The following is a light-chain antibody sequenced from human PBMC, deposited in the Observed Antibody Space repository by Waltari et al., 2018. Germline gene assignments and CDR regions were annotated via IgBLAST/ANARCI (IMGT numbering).Light chain of an antibody. CDR3: MQALQTPRT. CDR2: LGS. CDR1: QCLLHSNGYNY. V-gene: IGKV2-28*01. J-gene: IGKJ3*01. Sequence: DIVMTQSPLSLPVTPGEPASIPCRSSQCLLHSNGYNYLDWYLQKPGQSPQLLIYLGSNRASGVPDRFSGSGSGTDFTLKISRVEAEDVGVYYCMQALQTPRTFGPGTKVDIK.